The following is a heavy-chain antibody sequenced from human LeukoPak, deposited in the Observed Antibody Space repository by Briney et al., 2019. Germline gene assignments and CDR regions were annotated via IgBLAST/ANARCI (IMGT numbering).Heavy chain of an antibody. CDR1: RFTFSNYG. V-gene: IGHV3-30*02. D-gene: IGHD5-12*01. J-gene: IGHJ4*02. CDR3: ANPQSRGYDYLDY. Sequence: GGSLRLSCAGSRFTFSNYGMRWVRQAPGKGLEWGAFVSIDGGDKHYTASVRGRFTISRDNSKNMLYLQMNSLRVEDTAVYYCANPQSRGYDYLDYWGQGTLVSVSS. CDR2: VSIDGGDK.